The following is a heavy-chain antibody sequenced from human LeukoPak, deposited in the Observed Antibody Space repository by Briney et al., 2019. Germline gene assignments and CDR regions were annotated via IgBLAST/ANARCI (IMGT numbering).Heavy chain of an antibody. D-gene: IGHD2-2*01. V-gene: IGHV1-18*01. CDR2: ISAYNGNT. CDR3: ARDIVVVPAARGYYYYYYMDV. CDR1: GGTFSSYA. J-gene: IGHJ6*03. Sequence: ASVKVSCKASGGTFSSYAISWVRQAPGQGLEWMGWISAYNGNTNYAQKLQGRVTMTTDTSTSTAYMELRSLRSDDTAVYYCARDIVVVPAARGYYYYYYMDVWGKGTTVTVSS.